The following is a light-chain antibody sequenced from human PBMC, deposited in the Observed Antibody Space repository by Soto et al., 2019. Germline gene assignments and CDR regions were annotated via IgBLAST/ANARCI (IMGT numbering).Light chain of an antibody. CDR3: QQYCSSPPYT. CDR2: GAS. V-gene: IGKV3-20*01. CDR1: HSVSSSY. J-gene: IGKJ2*01. Sequence: EIVLTQSPGTLSLSPGERATLSCRASHSVSSSYLAWYQQKPGQAPRLLIYGASSRATGIPDRFSGSGSGTDFTLTISRLEPEDVAVYYCQQYCSSPPYTFGQGTTLEIK.